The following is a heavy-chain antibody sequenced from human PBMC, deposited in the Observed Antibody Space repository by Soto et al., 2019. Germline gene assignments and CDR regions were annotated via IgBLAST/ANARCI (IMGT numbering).Heavy chain of an antibody. D-gene: IGHD1-26*01. V-gene: IGHV1-18*01. CDR1: GYSFTRYY. J-gene: IGHJ4*02. CDR3: ARGGQWDFLSDY. Sequence: QVQLVQSGAEVKKPGASVKVSCKASGYSFTRYYINWVRQAPGQGLEWMGCISAYNGNTHNEEKLQGRVTLTTDTSTSTSYMELRSLRSDDTAVYFCARGGQWDFLSDYWGQGTLVTVSS. CDR2: ISAYNGNT.